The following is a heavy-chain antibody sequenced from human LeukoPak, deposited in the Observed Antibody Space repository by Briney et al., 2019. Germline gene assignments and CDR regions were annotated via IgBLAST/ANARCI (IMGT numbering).Heavy chain of an antibody. CDR1: GYTFTGYH. CDR2: INPYSGDT. Sequence: PGASVKVSCKASGYTFTGYHIHWLRQAPGQGLEWLGRINPYSGDTNFAQKFQGRVTMTRDTSITTAYMDLSSLTPDDTAVYFCARDQGSLTRSWYTGYWGQGTQVTVSS. CDR3: ARDQGSLTRSWYTGY. D-gene: IGHD6-13*01. J-gene: IGHJ4*02. V-gene: IGHV1-2*06.